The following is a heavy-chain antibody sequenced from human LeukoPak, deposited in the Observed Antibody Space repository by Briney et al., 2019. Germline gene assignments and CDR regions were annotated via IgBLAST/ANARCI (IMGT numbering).Heavy chain of an antibody. CDR1: GYTFTSYD. CDR2: MNPNSGNT. CDR3: ARGSPRLTTHNWFDP. Sequence: GESLKISCKASGYTFTSYDINWVRQATGQGLEWMGWMNPNSGNTGYAQKFQGRVTITRNTSISTAYMELSSLRSEDTAVYYCARGSPRLTTHNWFDPWGQGTLVTVSS. J-gene: IGHJ5*02. D-gene: IGHD4-11*01. V-gene: IGHV1-8*03.